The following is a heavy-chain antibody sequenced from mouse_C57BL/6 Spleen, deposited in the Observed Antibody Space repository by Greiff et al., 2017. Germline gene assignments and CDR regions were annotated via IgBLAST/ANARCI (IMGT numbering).Heavy chain of an antibody. V-gene: IGHV14-1*01. CDR1: GFNIKDYY. CDR3: TLDGNYGYFDY. J-gene: IGHJ2*01. Sequence: LQQSGAELVRPGASVKLSCTASGFNIKDYYMHWVKPRPEQGLEWIGRIDPEDGDTEYAPKFQGKATMTADTSSNTAYLQLSSLTSEDTAVDYCTLDGNYGYFDYWGQGTTLTVSS. D-gene: IGHD2-1*01. CDR2: IDPEDGDT.